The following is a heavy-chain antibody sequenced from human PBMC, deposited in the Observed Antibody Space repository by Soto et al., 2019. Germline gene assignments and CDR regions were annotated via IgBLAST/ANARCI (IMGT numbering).Heavy chain of an antibody. V-gene: IGHV3-23*01. J-gene: IGHJ5*02. CDR1: GFTFSSYA. CDR2: ISGSGGST. D-gene: IGHD3-22*01. Sequence: GGSLRLSCAASGFTFSSYAMSWVRQAPGKGLEWVSAISGSGGSTYYADSVKGRFTISRDNSKNTLYLQMNSLRAEDTAVYYCVKHATQYYYDNSGDYKNWCAPWGQGT. CDR3: VKHATQYYYDNSGDYKNWCAP.